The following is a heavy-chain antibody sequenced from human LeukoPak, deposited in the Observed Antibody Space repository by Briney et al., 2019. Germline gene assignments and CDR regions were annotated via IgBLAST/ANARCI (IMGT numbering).Heavy chain of an antibody. CDR1: GFTFSSYE. J-gene: IGHJ4*02. Sequence: GGSLRLSCAASGFTFSSYEINWVRQAPGKGLEWVSYISGTGSNIYYADSVKGRFTMSRDNAKNSLFLQMNSLRAADAAVYYCARLFSGYYYVFDYWGQGTLVTVSS. CDR3: ARLFSGYYYVFDY. CDR2: ISGTGSNI. D-gene: IGHD3-22*01. V-gene: IGHV3-48*03.